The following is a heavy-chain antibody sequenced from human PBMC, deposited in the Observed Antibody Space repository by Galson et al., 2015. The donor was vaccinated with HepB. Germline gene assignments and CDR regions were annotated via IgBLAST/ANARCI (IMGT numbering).Heavy chain of an antibody. CDR2: ISYDGSNK. CDR1: GFTFSSYG. Sequence: SLRLSCAASGFTFSSYGMHWVRQAPGKGLEWVAVISYDGSNKYYADSVKSRFTISRDNSKNTLYLQMNSLRAEDTAVYYCASQGEQLVRSYWGQGTLVTVSS. J-gene: IGHJ4*02. CDR3: ASQGEQLVRSY. D-gene: IGHD6-6*01. V-gene: IGHV3-30*03.